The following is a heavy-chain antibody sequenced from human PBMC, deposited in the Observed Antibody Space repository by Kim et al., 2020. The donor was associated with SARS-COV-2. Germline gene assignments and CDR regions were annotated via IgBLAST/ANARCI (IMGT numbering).Heavy chain of an antibody. CDR1: GFTFSSYG. Sequence: GGSLRLSCAASGFTFSSYGMHWVRQAPGKGLEWVAVISYDGSNKYYADSVKGRFTISRDNSKNTLYLQMNSLRAEDTAVYYCARDRLAVVVAERGMDVWG. D-gene: IGHD2-15*01. J-gene: IGHJ6*01. V-gene: IGHV3-33*05. CDR3: ARDRLAVVVAERGMDV. CDR2: ISYDGSNK.